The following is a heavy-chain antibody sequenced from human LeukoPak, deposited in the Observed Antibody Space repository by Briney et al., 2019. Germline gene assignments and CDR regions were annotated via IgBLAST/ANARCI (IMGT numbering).Heavy chain of an antibody. CDR2: IYTSGST. J-gene: IGHJ6*03. CDR1: GGSISSGSYY. D-gene: IGHD3-9*01. Sequence: SQTLSLTCTVSGGSISSGSYYWSWIRQPAGKGLEWIGRIYTSGSTNYNPSPKSRVTISVDTSKNQFSLKLSSVTAADTAAYYCARGPYDTLTGYSQGYMDVWGKGTTVTVSS. V-gene: IGHV4-61*02. CDR3: ARGPYDTLTGYSQGYMDV.